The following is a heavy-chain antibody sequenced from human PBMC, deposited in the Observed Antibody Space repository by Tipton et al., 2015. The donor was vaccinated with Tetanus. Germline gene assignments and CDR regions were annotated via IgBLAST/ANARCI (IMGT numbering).Heavy chain of an antibody. J-gene: IGHJ4*02. D-gene: IGHD3-10*01. CDR3: ARDRYYGSGRYNYFDY. CDR2: INADNGNT. CDR1: GFTFTAHS. Sequence: QVQLGQSGPEVKKPGASVKVSCKASGFTFTAHSMHWVRQAPGQRLEWMGCINADNGNTEYSQKFQGRVTITRDTSATTAYMELSSLRSEDAAVYYCARDRYYGSGRYNYFDYWGQGTLVTVSS. V-gene: IGHV1-3*01.